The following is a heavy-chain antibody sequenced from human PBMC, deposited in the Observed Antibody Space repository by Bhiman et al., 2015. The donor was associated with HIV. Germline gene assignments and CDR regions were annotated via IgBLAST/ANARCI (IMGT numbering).Heavy chain of an antibody. CDR1: GFTFSSYA. CDR3: ARVFHYGSGTYYKTSLDY. V-gene: IGHV3-48*03. CDR2: ISSGGSTI. J-gene: IGHJ4*02. D-gene: IGHD3-10*01. Sequence: EVQLLESGGGLVQPGGSLRLSCAASGFTFSSYAMTWVRQAPGKGLEWVSYISSGGSTIYYADSVKGRFTISRDNAKNSLYLQMNSLRAEDTAVYYCARVFHYGSGTYYKTSLDYWGQGTLVTVSS.